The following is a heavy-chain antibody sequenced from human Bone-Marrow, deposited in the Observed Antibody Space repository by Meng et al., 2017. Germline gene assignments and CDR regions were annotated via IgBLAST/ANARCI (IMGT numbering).Heavy chain of an antibody. CDR2: ISYDGSNG. CDR1: GFTFSSYV. Sequence: GESLKISCAASGFTFSSYVMHWVRQAPGKGLEWVTLISYDGSNGYYADSVKGRFTISRDNSKNTLYLQMNNLRDEDTAVYYCARAVRGLWPDWGQGTLVTVSS. J-gene: IGHJ4*02. D-gene: IGHD3-10*01. CDR3: ARAVRGLWPD. V-gene: IGHV3-30*03.